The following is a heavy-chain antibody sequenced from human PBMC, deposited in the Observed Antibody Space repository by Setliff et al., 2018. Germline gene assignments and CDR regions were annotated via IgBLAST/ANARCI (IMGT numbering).Heavy chain of an antibody. CDR3: RVWVSMIEVDS. V-gene: IGHV4-59*04. CDR1: GGSISSYY. J-gene: IGHJ4*02. D-gene: IGHD3-22*01. Sequence: ETLSLTCTVSGGSISSYYWSWIRQPPGKGLEWIGYIYNSGSPNYNPSLKSRVTMSVDTSKNQFSLKLTSVTAADTAVYYCRVWVSMIEVDSWAQGTLVTVSS. CDR2: IYNSGSP.